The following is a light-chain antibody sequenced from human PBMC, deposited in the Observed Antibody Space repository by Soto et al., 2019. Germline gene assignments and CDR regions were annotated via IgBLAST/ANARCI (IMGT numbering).Light chain of an antibody. J-gene: IGKJ1*01. CDR2: KAS. Sequence: DIQMTQSPSTLSASVGDRVTITCRASQSISSWLAWYQQKPGKAPKLLIYKASSLESGVPSRFSGSGSGTEFTLAISRLQPDDFVTYYCQQYNSYSRTFGQGTKVEIK. CDR1: QSISSW. V-gene: IGKV1-5*03. CDR3: QQYNSYSRT.